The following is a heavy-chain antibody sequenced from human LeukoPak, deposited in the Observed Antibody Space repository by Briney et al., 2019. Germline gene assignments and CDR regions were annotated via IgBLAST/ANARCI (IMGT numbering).Heavy chain of an antibody. CDR3: AKDTPLTTYTSGWSSNSFDY. J-gene: IGHJ4*02. V-gene: IGHV3-23*01. Sequence: GGSLRLSCAASGFTFSDYDMHWVRQAPGKGLEWISAISGSGGNTYYADSVKGRFTISRDNSKDTLYLQMHSLRAEDTAVYFCAKDTPLTTYTSGWSSNSFDYWGQGTLVAVSS. D-gene: IGHD6-19*01. CDR1: GFTFSDYD. CDR2: ISGSGGNT.